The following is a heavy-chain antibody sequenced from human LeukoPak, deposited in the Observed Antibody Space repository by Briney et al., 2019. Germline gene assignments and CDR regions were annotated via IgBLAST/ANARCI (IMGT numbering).Heavy chain of an antibody. J-gene: IGHJ5*02. CDR2: INHSGST. Sequence: SETLSLTCAVYGGSFSGYYWSWIRQPPGKGLEWIGEINHSGSTNHNPSLKSRVTISVDTSKNQFSLKLSSVTAADTAVSYCARGRIVVVPAANPNWFDPWGQGTLVTVSS. CDR3: ARGRIVVVPAANPNWFDP. V-gene: IGHV4-34*01. D-gene: IGHD2-2*01. CDR1: GGSFSGYY.